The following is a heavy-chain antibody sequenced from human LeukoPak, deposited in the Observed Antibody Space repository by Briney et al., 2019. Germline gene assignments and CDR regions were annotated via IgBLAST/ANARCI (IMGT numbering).Heavy chain of an antibody. CDR1: GGSVSSGSHY. V-gene: IGHV4-61*01. CDR2: IYYSGST. Sequence: SETLSLTCTVSGGSVSSGSHYWSWIRQPPGKGLEWIGYIYYSGSTNYNPSLESRVAISVDTPKNQFSLNLSSVTAADTAVYCCARGANYFDSSGPHDAFDIWGQGTMVTVSS. J-gene: IGHJ3*02. CDR3: ARGANYFDSSGPHDAFDI. D-gene: IGHD3-22*01.